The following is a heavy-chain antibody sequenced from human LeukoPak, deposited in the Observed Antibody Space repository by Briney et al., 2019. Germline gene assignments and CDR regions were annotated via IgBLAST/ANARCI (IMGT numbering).Heavy chain of an antibody. J-gene: IGHJ6*02. Sequence: SVKASCKASGFTFTTSAMQWVRQARGQRLEWIGWIVVDTGYTNYAQTFQERLTITRDMSTSTAYMDLSSLRSEDTAVYYCAADLMPQTGYAYGMGVWGQGTTVTVSS. CDR1: GFTFTTSA. CDR3: AADLMPQTGYAYGMGV. D-gene: IGHD5-12*01. CDR2: IVVDTGYT. V-gene: IGHV1-58*02.